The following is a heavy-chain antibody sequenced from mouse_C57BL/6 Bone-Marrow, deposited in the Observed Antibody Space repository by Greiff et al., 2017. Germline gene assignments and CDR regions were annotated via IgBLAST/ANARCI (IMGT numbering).Heavy chain of an antibody. J-gene: IGHJ3*01. V-gene: IGHV2-5*01. CDR2: IWRGGST. CDR3: AKSEGYDYGWFAY. CDR1: GFSLTSYG. D-gene: IGHD2-4*01. Sequence: VQLQQSGPGLVQPSQSLSITCTVSGFSLTSYGVHWVRQSPGKGMEWLGVIWRGGSTDYNAAFMSRLSITKDNSKSQVFFKMNSLQADDTAIYYCAKSEGYDYGWFAYWGQGTLVTVSA.